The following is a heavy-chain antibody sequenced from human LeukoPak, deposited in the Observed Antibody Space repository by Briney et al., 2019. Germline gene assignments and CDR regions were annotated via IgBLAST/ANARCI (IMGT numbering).Heavy chain of an antibody. V-gene: IGHV4-59*01. CDR2: IYYTGNT. D-gene: IGHD1-26*01. CDR1: GGSISNSF. CDR3: ARDSGSSPTFDY. J-gene: IGHJ4*02. Sequence: PSETLSLTCTVSGGSISNSFWSWIRQPPGKGLEWIAYIYYTGNTKYNPSLKSRVTISVDTSKNQFSLRLSSLTAADTAVYYCARDSGSSPTFDYWGQGTLVTVSS.